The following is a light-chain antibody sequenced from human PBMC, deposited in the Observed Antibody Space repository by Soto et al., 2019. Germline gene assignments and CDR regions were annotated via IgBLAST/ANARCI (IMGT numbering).Light chain of an antibody. Sequence: QSVLTQPPSMSGAPGQRVTISCTGSRSNIGAGYDVHWYQQLPGAAPKLLIYVNSDRPSGVPDRFSGSKSDTSASLAITGLQTEDEADYYCQSFDSSLSAWVFGGGTKLTVL. CDR2: VNS. CDR1: RSNIGAGYD. CDR3: QSFDSSLSAWV. J-gene: IGLJ3*02. V-gene: IGLV1-40*01.